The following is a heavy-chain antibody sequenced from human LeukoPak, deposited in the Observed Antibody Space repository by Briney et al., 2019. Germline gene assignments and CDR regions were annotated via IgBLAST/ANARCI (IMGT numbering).Heavy chain of an antibody. CDR3: AKILRESMDWLDL. CDR2: ISDDGKKK. D-gene: IGHD6-6*01. Sequence: PGGSLRLSGAAPGFTSTSYAMHWARQAPGKGLEWWALISDDGKKKAYADPVKGRFTFSRDNSKKTLFLQMNSLRPEDTAVYYCAKILRESMDWLDLWGQGTRVTVSS. V-gene: IGHV3-30*18. J-gene: IGHJ5*02. CDR1: GFTSTSYA.